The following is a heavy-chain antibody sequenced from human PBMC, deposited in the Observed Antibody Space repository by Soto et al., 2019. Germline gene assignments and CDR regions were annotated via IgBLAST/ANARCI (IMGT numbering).Heavy chain of an antibody. Sequence: QVQLVQSGAEVKKPGSSVKVSCKASGGTFSSYTISWVRQAPGQGLEWMGRIIPILGIANYAQKFQGRVTITADKSTSTAYMELSSLRSEDTAVYYCARDPRTGSTGGAFDIWGQGTMVTVSS. V-gene: IGHV1-69*08. J-gene: IGHJ3*02. CDR2: IIPILGIA. D-gene: IGHD1-1*01. CDR3: ARDPRTGSTGGAFDI. CDR1: GGTFSSYT.